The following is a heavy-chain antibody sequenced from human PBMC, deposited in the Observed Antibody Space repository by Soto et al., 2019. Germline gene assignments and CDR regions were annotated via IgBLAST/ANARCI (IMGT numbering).Heavy chain of an antibody. J-gene: IGHJ4*02. CDR3: VRTSLVVAAATREDY. CDR2: INSDGSST. CDR1: GFNFSSYW. D-gene: IGHD2-15*01. V-gene: IGHV3-74*01. Sequence: EVQLVESGGGLVQPGGSLRLSCAASGFNFSSYWMHWVRQAPGKGLVWVSRINSDGSSTSYADSVKGRLTISRDNAKNTLYLQMNSLRAEDTAVYYCVRTSLVVAAATREDYWGQGTLVTVSS.